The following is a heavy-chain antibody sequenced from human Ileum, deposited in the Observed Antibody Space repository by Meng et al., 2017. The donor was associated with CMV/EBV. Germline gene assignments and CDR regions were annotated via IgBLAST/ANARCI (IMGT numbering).Heavy chain of an antibody. Sequence: QVQLGGSGGGLVKPGGALGLSCAVSGFTFSDYYMSWIRQAPGKGLEWVSYISSSSSSTNYAESVKGRFTISRDNAKNSLYLQMNSLRADDTAVYYCARDGDYIRPDYWGQGTLVTVSS. CDR3: ARDGDYIRPDY. J-gene: IGHJ4*02. CDR1: GFTFSDYY. V-gene: IGHV3-11*05. D-gene: IGHD4-11*01. CDR2: ISSSSSST.